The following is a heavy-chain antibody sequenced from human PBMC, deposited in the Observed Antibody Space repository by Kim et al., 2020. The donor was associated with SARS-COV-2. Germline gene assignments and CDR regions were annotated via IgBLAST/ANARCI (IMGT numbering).Heavy chain of an antibody. Sequence: ASVKVSCKASGYTFTSYYMHWVRQAPGQGLEWMGIINPSGGSTSYAQKFQGRVTMTRDTSTSTVYMELSSLRSEDTAVYYCARGGPAGTFWSGYFASFDPWGQGTLVTVSS. CDR2: INPSGGST. CDR1: GYTFTSYY. D-gene: IGHD3-3*01. V-gene: IGHV1-46*01. J-gene: IGHJ5*02. CDR3: ARGGPAGTFWSGYFASFDP.